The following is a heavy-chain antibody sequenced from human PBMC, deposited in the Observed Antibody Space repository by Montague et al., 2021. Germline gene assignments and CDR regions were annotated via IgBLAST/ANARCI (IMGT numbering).Heavy chain of an antibody. CDR3: ARGWQKRFDP. D-gene: IGHD5-24*01. CDR1: GDSVSCNDAT. Sequence: CAISGDSVSCNDATWNWIRQSPSRGLEWLGRTYYRSKWYNEYAISVKGRITVNPDTSKNQFSLLLNSVTPEDTAVYYCARGWQKRFDPWGQGTLVTVSS. CDR2: TYYRSKWYN. V-gene: IGHV6-1*01. J-gene: IGHJ5*02.